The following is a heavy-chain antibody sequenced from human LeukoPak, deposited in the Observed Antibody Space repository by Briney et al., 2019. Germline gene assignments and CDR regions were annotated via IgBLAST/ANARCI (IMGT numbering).Heavy chain of an antibody. D-gene: IGHD1-26*01. V-gene: IGHV1-18*01. J-gene: IGHJ4*02. CDR2: ISAYNGKT. CDR3: ARYSGSYYAGYFDY. CDR1: GYTFTSYG. Sequence: ASVKVSCKASGYTFTSYGISWVRQAPGQGLEWMGLISAYNGKTNYAQKLQGRVTMTTDTSTSTAYMELRSLRSDDTAVYYCARYSGSYYAGYFDYWGQGTLVTVSS.